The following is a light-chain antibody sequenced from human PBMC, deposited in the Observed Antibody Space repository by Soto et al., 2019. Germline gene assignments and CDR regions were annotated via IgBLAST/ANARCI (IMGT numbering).Light chain of an antibody. V-gene: IGLV2-14*03. J-gene: IGLJ1*01. Sequence: QSALTQPASVSGSPGQSITISCTGTDSDVGGYNYVSWYQQYPGKAPKMIIYDVTYRPSGISNRFSGSKSGNTASLTISGLQADDEADYYCSSYAGNSTLVFGSGTKLTVL. CDR2: DVT. CDR3: SSYAGNSTLV. CDR1: DSDVGGYNY.